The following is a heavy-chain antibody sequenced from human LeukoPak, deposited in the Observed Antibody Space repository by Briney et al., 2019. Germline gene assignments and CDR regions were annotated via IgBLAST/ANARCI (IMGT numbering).Heavy chain of an antibody. V-gene: IGHV3-66*01. J-gene: IGHJ3*02. CDR2: IYSGGST. CDR1: GFTVSSYY. Sequence: GGSLRLSCAASGFTVSSYYMSWVCQAPGKGLEWVSVIYSGGSTYYADSVKGRFTISRDNSKSTLYLQMNSLRAEDTAVYYCARDRGCGDCYPPANDAFDIWGQGTMVTVSS. D-gene: IGHD2-21*02. CDR3: ARDRGCGDCYPPANDAFDI.